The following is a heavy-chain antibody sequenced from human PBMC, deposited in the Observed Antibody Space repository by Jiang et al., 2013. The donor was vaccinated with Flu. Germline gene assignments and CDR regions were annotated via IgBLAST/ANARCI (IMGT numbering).Heavy chain of an antibody. CDR3: ARGRITAYFFDY. J-gene: IGHJ4*02. CDR1: FSSYA. V-gene: IGHV1-3*01. Sequence: FSSYAIQWVRQAPGQSLEWMGWINPSNGDTKYSHQFQDRVTITRDTSATTAYMELTSLRSEDTAVYYCARGRITAYFFDYWGQGTLVTVSS. CDR2: INPSNGDT. D-gene: IGHD3-10*01.